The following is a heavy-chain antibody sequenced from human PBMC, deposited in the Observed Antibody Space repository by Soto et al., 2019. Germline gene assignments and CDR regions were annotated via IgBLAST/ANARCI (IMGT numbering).Heavy chain of an antibody. CDR2: IYYSGST. D-gene: IGHD2-8*01. CDR1: GGSISSGGYY. J-gene: IGHJ3*02. Sequence: SETLSLTCTVFGGSISSGGYYWSWIRQPPGKGLEWIGSIYYSGSTYYNPSLKSRVTISVDTSKNQLSLKLSSVTAADTAVYYCARRGYYAISAFDIWGQGTMVTVSS. CDR3: ARRGYYAISAFDI. V-gene: IGHV4-39*01.